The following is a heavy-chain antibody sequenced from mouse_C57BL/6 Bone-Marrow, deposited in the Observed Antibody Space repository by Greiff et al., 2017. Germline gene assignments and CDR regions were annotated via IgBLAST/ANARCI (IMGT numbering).Heavy chain of an antibody. V-gene: IGHV1-19*01. J-gene: IGHJ3*01. CDR2: IIPYNGGT. D-gene: IGHD1-1*01. CDR1: GYTFTDYY. Sequence: EVQRVESGPVLVKPGASVKMSCKASGYTFTDYYMNWVKQSHGKSLEWIGVIIPYNGGTSYNQKFKGKATLTVDKSSSTAYMELNSLTSEDSAVYYCARGYYGSSSWFAYWGQGTLVTVAA. CDR3: ARGYYGSSSWFAY.